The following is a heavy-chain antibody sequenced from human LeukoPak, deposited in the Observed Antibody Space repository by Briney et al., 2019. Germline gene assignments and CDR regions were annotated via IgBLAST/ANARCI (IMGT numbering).Heavy chain of an antibody. V-gene: IGHV4-39*01. D-gene: IGHD5-18*01. CDR2: ISYSGST. J-gene: IGHJ4*02. CDR3: ARVDTAMVTFDY. CDR1: GGSISSSSNY. Sequence: PSETLSLTCTVSGGSISSSSNYWGWIRQPPGKGLEYIGSISYSGSTYYNPSLKSRVTISVDTSKNQFSLKLSSVTAADTAVYYCARVDTAMVTFDYWGQGTLVTVSS.